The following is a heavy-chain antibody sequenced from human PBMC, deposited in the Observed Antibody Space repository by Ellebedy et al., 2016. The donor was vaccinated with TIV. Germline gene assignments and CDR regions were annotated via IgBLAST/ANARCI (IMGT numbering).Heavy chain of an antibody. CDR2: IDYRGST. Sequence: MPGGSLRLSCTVSGVSMSGNYWSWIRQPPGKGLEWIGYIDYRGSTTYNPSLKSRVTISVDTSKHQFFLKLNSVTAADTAVYYCARCSPSTVTVTAWFDPWGQGTLVTVSS. J-gene: IGHJ5*02. V-gene: IGHV4-59*01. D-gene: IGHD4-17*01. CDR1: GVSMSGNY. CDR3: ARCSPSTVTVTAWFDP.